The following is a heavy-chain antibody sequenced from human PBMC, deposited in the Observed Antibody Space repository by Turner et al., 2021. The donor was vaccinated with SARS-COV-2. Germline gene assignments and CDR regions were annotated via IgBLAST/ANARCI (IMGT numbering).Heavy chain of an antibody. Sequence: QVQLVQSGADVKKPGSSVQVFCKASGYTFSSYDINWVRQATGQGLEWMGWMNPNSGNTGYVQKFQGRVTMTRNTSISTAYMELSSLRSEDTAVYYCARTFTAMVRVDYWGQGTLVTVSS. CDR3: ARTFTAMVRVDY. J-gene: IGHJ4*02. D-gene: IGHD5-18*01. CDR2: MNPNSGNT. V-gene: IGHV1-8*01. CDR1: GYTFSSYD.